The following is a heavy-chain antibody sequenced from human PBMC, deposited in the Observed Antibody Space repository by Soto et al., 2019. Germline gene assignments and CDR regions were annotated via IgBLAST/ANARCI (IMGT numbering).Heavy chain of an antibody. J-gene: IGHJ4*02. Sequence: KPSETLSLTCAVSGGSISSGGYSWSWIRQPPGKGLEWIGYIYHSGSTYYNPSLKSRVTISVDRSKNQFSLKLSSVTAADTAVYYCARAEPLTGSGGSPVLGYWGQGTLVTVSS. CDR1: GGSISSGGYS. CDR3: ARAEPLTGSGGSPVLGY. V-gene: IGHV4-30-2*01. CDR2: IYHSGST. D-gene: IGHD2-15*01.